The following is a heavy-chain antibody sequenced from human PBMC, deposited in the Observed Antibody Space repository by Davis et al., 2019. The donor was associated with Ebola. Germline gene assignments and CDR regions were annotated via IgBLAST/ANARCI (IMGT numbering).Heavy chain of an antibody. D-gene: IGHD1-7*01. V-gene: IGHV3-11*04. CDR1: GFTFSDDY. CDR3: ARAGNYASPHHFDY. CDR2: ISHSGSTI. J-gene: IGHJ4*02. Sequence: GESLKISCAASGFTFSDDYMAWIRQAPGKGPEWVLFISHSGSTIFYADSVKGRFTISKDNAKNSLYLQMNSLRAEDTALYYCARAGNYASPHHFDYWGQGSLVTVSS.